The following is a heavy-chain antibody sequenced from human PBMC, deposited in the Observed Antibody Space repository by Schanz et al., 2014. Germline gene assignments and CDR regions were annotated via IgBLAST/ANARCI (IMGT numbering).Heavy chain of an antibody. Sequence: DVQLLESGGGLIQPGGSLRLSCAASGFTFSSYAMSWVRQAPGKGLEWVSAISASGGSTYYADSMKGRFTISRDNSKNILYLQMNSLRAEDTTVYYCAKDPSHGDYDYYFDYWGQGTLVTVSS. CDR3: AKDPSHGDYDYYFDY. CDR1: GFTFSSYA. V-gene: IGHV3-23*01. D-gene: IGHD3-22*01. J-gene: IGHJ4*02. CDR2: ISASGGST.